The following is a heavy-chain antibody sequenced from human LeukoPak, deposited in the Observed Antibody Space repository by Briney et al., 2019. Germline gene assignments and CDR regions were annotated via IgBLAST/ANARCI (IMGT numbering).Heavy chain of an antibody. CDR2: ISAYNGNT. J-gene: IGHJ3*02. Sequence: ASVKVSCKASGYTFTSYGISWVRQAPGQGLEGMGWISAYNGNTNYAQKLQGRVTMTTDTSTSTAYMELRSLRSDDTAVYYCARVGTTVVTLWSPDAFDIWGQGTMVTVSS. CDR3: ARVGTTVVTLWSPDAFDI. CDR1: GYTFTSYG. V-gene: IGHV1-18*01. D-gene: IGHD4-23*01.